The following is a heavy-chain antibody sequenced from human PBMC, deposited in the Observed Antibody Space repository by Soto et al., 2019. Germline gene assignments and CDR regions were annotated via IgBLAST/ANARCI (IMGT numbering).Heavy chain of an antibody. CDR1: GYSFTSYW. J-gene: IGHJ6*02. CDR3: ARLGLRHYYYYYGMDV. Sequence: GESLKISCKGSGYSFTSYWIGWVRQMPGKGLGWMGIIYPGDSDTRYSPSFQGQVTISADKSISTAYLQWSSLKASDTAMYYCARLGLRHYYYYYGMDVWGQGTTVTVSS. CDR2: IYPGDSDT. D-gene: IGHD4-17*01. V-gene: IGHV5-51*01.